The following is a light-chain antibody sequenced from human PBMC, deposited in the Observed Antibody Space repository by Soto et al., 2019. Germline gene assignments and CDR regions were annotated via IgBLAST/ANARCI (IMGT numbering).Light chain of an antibody. CDR1: SSEVGRYNR. Sequence: QSALTQPPSVSGSPGQSVTISCTGNSSEVGRYNRVSWYQQPPGTAPKLMIYEVSNRPSGVPDRFSGSKSGNTASLTISGLQAEDEADYYCSSYTSSSTYVFGTGTKVTVL. CDR2: EVS. J-gene: IGLJ1*01. V-gene: IGLV2-18*02. CDR3: SSYTSSSTYV.